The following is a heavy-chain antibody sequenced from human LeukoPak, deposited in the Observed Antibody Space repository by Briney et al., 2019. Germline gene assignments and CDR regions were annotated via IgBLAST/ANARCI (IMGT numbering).Heavy chain of an antibody. CDR1: GFTFSSYG. Sequence: GGSLRLSCAASGFTFSSYGMHWVRQAPGKGLEWVAFIRYDGSNKYYADSVKGGFTISRDNSKNTLYLQMNSLRAEDTAVYYCAKVKDIVVVPAATYFDYWGQGTLVTVSS. CDR2: IRYDGSNK. D-gene: IGHD2-2*01. CDR3: AKVKDIVVVPAATYFDY. V-gene: IGHV3-30*02. J-gene: IGHJ4*02.